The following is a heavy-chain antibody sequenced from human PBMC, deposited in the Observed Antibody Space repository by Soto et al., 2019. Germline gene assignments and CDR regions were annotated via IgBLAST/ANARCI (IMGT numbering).Heavy chain of an antibody. V-gene: IGHV4-59*01. CDR3: ARAIPQGGIVVVTAAPPDAFDI. CDR2: IYYSGST. D-gene: IGHD2-21*02. Sequence: TLSLTCTVSGGSISSYYWSWIRQPPGKGLEWIGYIYYSGSTNYNPSLKSRVTISVDTSKNQFSLKLSSVTAADTAVYYCARAIPQGGIVVVTAAPPDAFDIWGQGTMVTVSS. J-gene: IGHJ3*02. CDR1: GGSISSYY.